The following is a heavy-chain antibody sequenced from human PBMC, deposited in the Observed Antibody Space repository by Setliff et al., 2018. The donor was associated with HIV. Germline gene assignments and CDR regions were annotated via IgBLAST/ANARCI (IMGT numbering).Heavy chain of an antibody. D-gene: IGHD5-18*01. Sequence: PSETLSLTCAVYGGSFSAYYWSWIRQTPGKGLGWIGEINHSGGTNYNPSLKSRVTMSVDTSKNQFSLKLSSVTAADTAVFYCARGGYSYGFGRHRADFQYWGQGTQVTVSS. V-gene: IGHV4-34*01. CDR1: GGSFSAYY. J-gene: IGHJ1*01. CDR2: INHSGGT. CDR3: ARGGYSYGFGRHRADFQY.